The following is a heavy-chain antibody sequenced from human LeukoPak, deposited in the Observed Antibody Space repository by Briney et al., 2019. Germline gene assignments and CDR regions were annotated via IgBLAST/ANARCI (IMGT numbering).Heavy chain of an antibody. CDR3: ASSGSYRFDY. CDR2: ITASGTAM. V-gene: IGHV3-48*02. Sequence: GGSLRLSCAASGFTFSSYSMNWVRQAPGRGREWVSHITASGTAMFYADSVKGRFTISRDNAKNSLYMQMNSLRDEDTAVYYCASSGSYRFDYWGQGTLVTVSS. CDR1: GFTFSSYS. D-gene: IGHD1-26*01. J-gene: IGHJ4*02.